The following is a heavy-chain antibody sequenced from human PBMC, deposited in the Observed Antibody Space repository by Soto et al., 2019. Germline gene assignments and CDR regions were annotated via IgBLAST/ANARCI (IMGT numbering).Heavy chain of an antibody. CDR2: IYYSGST. J-gene: IGHJ4*02. Sequence: SETLSLTCTVSGGSVSSSGNYYWSWIRQPPGKGLEWIGYIYYSGSTNYNPSLKSRVTISVDTSKNQFSLRLRSVTAADTAVYYCARRFLWSGESRFDYWGQGTLVTVSS. CDR3: ARRFLWSGESRFDY. CDR1: GGSVSSSGNYY. V-gene: IGHV4-61*08. D-gene: IGHD3-10*01.